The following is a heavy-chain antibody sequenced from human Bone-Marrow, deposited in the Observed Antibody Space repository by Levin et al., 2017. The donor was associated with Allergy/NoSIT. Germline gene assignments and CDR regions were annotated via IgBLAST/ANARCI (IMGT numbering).Heavy chain of an antibody. D-gene: IGHD2-15*01. J-gene: IGHJ4*02. CDR3: ARGSGTVYCSGGSCLGEYFDY. Sequence: ASVKVSCKASGYTFTSYDINRVRQATGQGLEWMGWMNPNSGNTGYAQKFQGRVTMTRNTSISTAYMERSSLRSEDTAVYYCARGSGTVYCSGGSCLGEYFDYWGQGTLVTVSS. V-gene: IGHV1-8*01. CDR2: MNPNSGNT. CDR1: GYTFTSYD.